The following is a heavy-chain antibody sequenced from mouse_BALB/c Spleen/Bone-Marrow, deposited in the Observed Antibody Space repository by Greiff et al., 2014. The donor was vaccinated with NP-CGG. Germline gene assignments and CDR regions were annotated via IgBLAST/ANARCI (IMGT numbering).Heavy chain of an antibody. D-gene: IGHD2-4*01. CDR3: ARDGSSMITTEAWFAY. J-gene: IGHJ3*01. CDR1: GYTFTSYV. V-gene: IGHV1-14*01. CDR2: IYPYNDGT. Sequence: EVQLQQSGPELVKPGASVKMSCKASGYTFTSYVMHWVKQKPGQGLEWIGYIYPYNDGTKYNEKFKXKATLTSDKXASTAYMELSSLTSKDFAVYYCARDGSSMITTEAWFAYWGQGTLVTVSA.